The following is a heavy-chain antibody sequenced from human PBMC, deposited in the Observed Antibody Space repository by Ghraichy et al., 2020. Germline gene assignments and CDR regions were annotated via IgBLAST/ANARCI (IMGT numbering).Heavy chain of an antibody. CDR2: IYSGGST. J-gene: IGHJ4*02. V-gene: IGHV3-53*01. CDR1: GFTVSSNY. CDR3: ARAGTKRFGGGTYYFDY. Sequence: GGSLRLSCAASGFTVSSNYMSWVRQAPGKGLEWVSVIYSGGSTYYADSVRGRFTISRDNSKNTLDLQLNSLRAEDTAIYYCARAGTKRFGGGTYYFDYRGQGSLVTVSS. D-gene: IGHD3-3*01.